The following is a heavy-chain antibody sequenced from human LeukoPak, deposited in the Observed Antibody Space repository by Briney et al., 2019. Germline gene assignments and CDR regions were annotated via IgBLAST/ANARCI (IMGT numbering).Heavy chain of an antibody. CDR1: GGSISSGGYY. CDR2: IYYSGST. Sequence: PSETLSLTCTVSGGSISSGGYYWSWIRQHPGEGLEWIGYIYYSGSTYYNPSLKSRVTISVDTSKNQFSLKLSSVTAADTAVYYCAKMTTVTAALDAFDIWGQGTMVTVSS. V-gene: IGHV4-31*03. CDR3: AKMTTVTAALDAFDI. J-gene: IGHJ3*02. D-gene: IGHD4-17*01.